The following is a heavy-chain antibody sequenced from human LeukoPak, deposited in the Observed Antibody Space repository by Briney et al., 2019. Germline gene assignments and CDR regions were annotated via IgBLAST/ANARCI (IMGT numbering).Heavy chain of an antibody. CDR2: IYPGDSDT. CDR1: GYSFTSYW. V-gene: IGHV5-51*01. Sequence: GESLKISCKGSGYSFTSYWIGWVRQMPGKGLEWMGIIYPGDSDTRDSPSFQGQVTISADKSISTAYLQWSRLKASDTAMYYCARQMGNWNHPFDYWGQGTLVTVSS. CDR3: ARQMGNWNHPFDY. D-gene: IGHD1-14*01. J-gene: IGHJ4*02.